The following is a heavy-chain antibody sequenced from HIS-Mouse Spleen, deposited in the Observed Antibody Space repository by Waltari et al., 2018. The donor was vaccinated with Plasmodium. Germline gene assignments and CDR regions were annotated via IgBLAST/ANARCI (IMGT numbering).Heavy chain of an antibody. CDR3: ARVLGYKAAAGTFVEYFQH. J-gene: IGHJ1*01. V-gene: IGHV1-2*02. Sequence: QVQLVQSGAEVKKPGASVRVSCKASGYTFTGYFMHWVGQAHGQGPEWMGWSNPNSGGTNYAQKFQGRVTMTRDTSISTAYMELSRLRSDDTAVYYCARVLGYKAAAGTFVEYFQHWGQGTLVTVSS. D-gene: IGHD6-13*01. CDR2: SNPNSGGT. CDR1: GYTFTGYF.